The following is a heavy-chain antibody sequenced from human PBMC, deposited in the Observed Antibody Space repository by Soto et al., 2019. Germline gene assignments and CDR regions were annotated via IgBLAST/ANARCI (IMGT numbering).Heavy chain of an antibody. V-gene: IGHV1-18*01. J-gene: IGHJ6*02. CDR3: ARDIVVITSFCMDV. D-gene: IGHD3-22*01. CDR1: GYTFTSYG. Sequence: VSVKVSCEASGYTFTSYGISWVRQAPGQGLEWMGWISAYNGNTNYAQKLQGRVTMTTDTSTSTAYMELRSLRSDDTAVYYCARDIVVITSFCMDVWGQGTTVTVSS. CDR2: ISAYNGNT.